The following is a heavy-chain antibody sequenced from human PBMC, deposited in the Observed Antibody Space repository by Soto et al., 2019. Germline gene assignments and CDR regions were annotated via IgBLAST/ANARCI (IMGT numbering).Heavy chain of an antibody. CDR3: ARQGALGIAAAREYYY. Sequence: PTETLSLTCTVSGGSIHSYYWNWIRQSPGNKLEWIGYIHHSGSSKYNPSLKSRVTMSVDTSKHQFSLKLSSVTAADTAVYYCARQGALGIAAAREYYYCGQDTLATVSS. D-gene: IGHD6-13*01. CDR1: GGSIHSYY. V-gene: IGHV4-59*08. CDR2: IHHSGSS. J-gene: IGHJ4*02.